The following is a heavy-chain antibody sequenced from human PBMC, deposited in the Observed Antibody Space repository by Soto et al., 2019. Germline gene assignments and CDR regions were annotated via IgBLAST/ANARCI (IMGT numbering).Heavy chain of an antibody. D-gene: IGHD2-8*01. V-gene: IGHV1-58*01. CDR3: AADAKAWQQMVPSDY. CDR2: IAVGSGYT. CDR1: GFTFTSSA. J-gene: IGHJ4*02. Sequence: SVKVSCKASGFTFTSSAFQWVRQARGQRLEWIGWIAVGSGYTNYAQRFQDRVTLTRDMSTATTYMELSRLTSEDTAIYYCAADAKAWQQMVPSDYWGQGTLVTVSS.